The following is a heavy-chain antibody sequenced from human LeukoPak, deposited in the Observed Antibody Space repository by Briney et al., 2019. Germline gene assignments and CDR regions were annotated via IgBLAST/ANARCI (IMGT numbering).Heavy chain of an antibody. D-gene: IGHD2-15*01. Sequence: PGGSLRLSCAPSGLTFSNHNMDWVRQAPGKGLEWISYISGRGEAIFYADSVQGRFTISRDNAKNSIYLQMNGLTAEDTAVYYCARTYGSGSLDYGGQGTLVTVSS. CDR1: GLTFSNHN. V-gene: IGHV3-48*01. CDR2: ISGRGEAI. CDR3: ARTYGSGSLDY. J-gene: IGHJ4*02.